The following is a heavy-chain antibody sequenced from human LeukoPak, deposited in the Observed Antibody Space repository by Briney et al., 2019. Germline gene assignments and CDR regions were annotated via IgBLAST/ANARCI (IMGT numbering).Heavy chain of an antibody. Sequence: SETLSLTCTVSGGSISGYYWSWIRQPPGKGLEWIGYIYYSGSTNYNPSLKSRVTISVDTSKNQFSLKLSSVTAADTAVYYCARGSGWLTNYWGQGTLVTVSS. J-gene: IGHJ4*02. CDR3: ARGSGWLTNY. CDR1: GGSISGYY. D-gene: IGHD6-19*01. CDR2: IYYSGST. V-gene: IGHV4-59*01.